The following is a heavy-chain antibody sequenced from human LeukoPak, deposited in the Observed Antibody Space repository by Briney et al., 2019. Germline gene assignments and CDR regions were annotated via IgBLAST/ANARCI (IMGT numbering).Heavy chain of an antibody. CDR1: GGTFSSYA. CDR2: IIPIFGTA. J-gene: IGHJ6*03. CDR3: GVGTARPCYYYYMDV. D-gene: IGHD6-6*01. V-gene: IGHV1-69*05. Sequence: SVKVSCKASGGTFSSYAISWVRQAPGQGLEWMGGIIPIFGTANYAQKFQGRVTITTDESTSTAYMELSSLRSEDTVVYYCGVGTARPCYYYYMDVWGKGTTVTVSS.